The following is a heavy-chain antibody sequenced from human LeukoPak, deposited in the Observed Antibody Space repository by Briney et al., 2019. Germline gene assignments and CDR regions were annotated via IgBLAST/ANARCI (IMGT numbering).Heavy chain of an antibody. CDR1: GGSISSGGYY. CDR2: IYYSGST. D-gene: IGHD3-10*01. CDR3: AAHLWFGELFSWFDP. Sequence: KTSETLSLTCTVSGGSISSGGYYWSWIRQHPGKGLEWIGYIYYSGSTNYNPSLKSRATISVDTSKNQFSLKLGSVTAADTAVYYCAAHLWFGELFSWFDPWGQGTLVTVSS. V-gene: IGHV4-61*08. J-gene: IGHJ5*02.